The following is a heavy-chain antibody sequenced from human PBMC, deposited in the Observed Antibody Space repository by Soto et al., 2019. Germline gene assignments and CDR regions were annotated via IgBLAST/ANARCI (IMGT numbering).Heavy chain of an antibody. CDR3: AKDIVGYDSSGLYDY. CDR2: ISWDGGST. CDR1: GFTFDDYT. D-gene: IGHD3-22*01. V-gene: IGHV3-43*01. J-gene: IGHJ4*02. Sequence: PGGSLRLSCAASGFTFDDYTMHWVRQAPGKGLEWVSLISWDGGSTYYADPVKGRFTISRDNSKNSLYLQMNSLRTEDTALYYCAKDIVGYDSSGLYDYWGQGTLVTSPQ.